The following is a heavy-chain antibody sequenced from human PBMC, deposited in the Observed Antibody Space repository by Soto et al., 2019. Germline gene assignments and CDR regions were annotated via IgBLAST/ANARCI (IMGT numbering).Heavy chain of an antibody. D-gene: IGHD6-13*01. CDR1: SGSISSSNW. V-gene: IGHV4-4*02. CDR2: IYHSGST. Sequence: PSETLSLTCAVSSGSISSSNWWSWVRQPPGKGLEWIGEIYHSGSTNYNPSLKSRVTISVDKSKNQFSLKLSSVTAADTAVYYCARGSGVAAARDYYYMDVWGKGTTVIVSS. J-gene: IGHJ6*03. CDR3: ARGSGVAAARDYYYMDV.